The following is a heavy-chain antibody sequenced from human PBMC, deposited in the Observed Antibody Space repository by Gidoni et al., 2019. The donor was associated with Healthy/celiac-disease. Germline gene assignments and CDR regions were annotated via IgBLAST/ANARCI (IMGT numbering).Heavy chain of an antibody. V-gene: IGHV4-30-4*01. D-gene: IGHD3-3*01. Sequence: QVQLQESGPGLVKPSQTLSLTCPVSGGSISRGDYYWSWIRQPPGKGLEWIGYIYYSGSTYYNPSLKSRVTISVDTSKNQFSLKLSSVTAADTAVYYCARDRTYYDFWSGRNGGYFDYWGQGTLVTVSS. CDR3: ARDRTYYDFWSGRNGGYFDY. CDR1: GGSISRGDYY. CDR2: IYYSGST. J-gene: IGHJ4*02.